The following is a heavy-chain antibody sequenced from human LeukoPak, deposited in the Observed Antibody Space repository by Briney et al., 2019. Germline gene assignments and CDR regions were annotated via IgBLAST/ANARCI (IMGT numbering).Heavy chain of an antibody. J-gene: IGHJ6*02. V-gene: IGHV5-51*01. CDR2: IYPGDSDT. CDR3: ASGYDFWSGSYGMDV. Sequence: GESLKISCKGSGYSFTSYWIGWVRQMPGKGLEWMGIIYPGDSDTRYSPSFQGQVTISADKSISTAYLQWSSLKASDTVMYYCASGYDFWSGSYGMDVWGQGTTVTVSS. D-gene: IGHD3-3*01. CDR1: GYSFTSYW.